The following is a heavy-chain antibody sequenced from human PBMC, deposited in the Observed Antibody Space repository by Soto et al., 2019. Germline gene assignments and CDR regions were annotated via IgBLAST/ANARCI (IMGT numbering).Heavy chain of an antibody. CDR3: ARGDDILTGYYWDSTYYFDY. J-gene: IGHJ4*02. D-gene: IGHD3-9*01. Sequence: PGGSLRLSCAASGFTFSDYYMSWIRQAPGKGLEWVSYISSSGSTIYYADSVKGRFTISRDNAKNSLYLQMNSLRAEDTAVYYCARGDDILTGYYWDSTYYFDYWGQGTLVTVS. CDR2: ISSSGSTI. CDR1: GFTFSDYY. V-gene: IGHV3-11*01.